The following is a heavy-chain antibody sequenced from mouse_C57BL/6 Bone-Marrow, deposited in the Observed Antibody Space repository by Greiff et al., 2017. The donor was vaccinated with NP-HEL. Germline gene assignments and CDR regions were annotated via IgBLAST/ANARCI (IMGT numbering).Heavy chain of an antibody. CDR2: IHPNSGST. J-gene: IGHJ4*01. CDR3: AMPTGTGAMDY. CDR1: GYTFTSYW. V-gene: IGHV1-64*01. D-gene: IGHD4-1*02. Sequence: QVQLQQPGAELVKPGASVKLSCKASGYTFTSYWMHWVKQRPGQGLEWIGMIHPNSGSTNYNQKFKGKVTLTVDKSYSTAYMQLSSLTSEDSAVYYCAMPTGTGAMDYWGQGTSVTVSS.